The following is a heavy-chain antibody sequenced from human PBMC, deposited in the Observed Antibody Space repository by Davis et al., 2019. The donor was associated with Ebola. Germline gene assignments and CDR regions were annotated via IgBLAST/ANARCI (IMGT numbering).Heavy chain of an antibody. CDR3: ARYRTMVRGVKLPQPVHMDV. J-gene: IGHJ6*04. CDR1: GGSFSGYY. V-gene: IGHV4-34*01. CDR2: INHSGST. D-gene: IGHD3-10*01. Sequence: MPSETLSLTCAVYGGSFSGYYWSWIRQPPGKGLEWIGEINHSGSTNYNPSLKSRVTISVDTSKNQFSLKLSSVTAAETAVYYCARYRTMVRGVKLPQPVHMDVWGKGTTVTVSS.